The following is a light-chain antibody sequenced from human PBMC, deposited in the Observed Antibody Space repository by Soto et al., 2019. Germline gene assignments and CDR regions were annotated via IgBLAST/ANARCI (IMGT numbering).Light chain of an antibody. V-gene: IGLV2-23*03. J-gene: IGLJ2*01. CDR1: SSDVGSYNL. Sequence: QSALTQPASVSGSPGQSITISCTGTSSDVGSYNLVSWYQQHPGKAPKLMIYEGSKRPSGVSNRFSGSKSGNTASLTISGLQAEYEADDYCCSYAGSSTFHVVFGGGTKLTVL. CDR2: EGS. CDR3: CSYAGSSTFHVV.